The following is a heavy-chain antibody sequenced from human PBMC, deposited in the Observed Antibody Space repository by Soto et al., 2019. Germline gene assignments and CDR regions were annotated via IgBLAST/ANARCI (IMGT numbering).Heavy chain of an antibody. CDR1: GFTFSSYA. V-gene: IGHV3-21*01. Sequence: GGSLRLSCIGSGFTFSSYAMNWVRQAPGKGLEWVSSISSSSKYIYYTDSVKGRFTISRDNAKNSLYLQMNGLRAEDTALYYCARDPDAEYSGNYHTPRSLDAWGQGTQVTVSS. CDR3: ARDPDAEYSGNYHTPRSLDA. CDR2: ISSSSKYI. D-gene: IGHD1-26*01. J-gene: IGHJ5*02.